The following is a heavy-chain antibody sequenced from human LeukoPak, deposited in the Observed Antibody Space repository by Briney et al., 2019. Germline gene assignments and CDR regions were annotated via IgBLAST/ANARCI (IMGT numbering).Heavy chain of an antibody. Sequence: GSLRLSCATSGFTFTRYSMSLVRQTPGGGLDWLSSVSGNGQSTFYADSVKGWFTISRDFSKNTLYLQMGNLRAEDTARYYCAKASDYDFWGQGILVTVSS. CDR3: AKASDYDF. CDR1: GFTFTRYS. J-gene: IGHJ4*02. V-gene: IGHV3-23*01. D-gene: IGHD2-2*01. CDR2: VSGNGQST.